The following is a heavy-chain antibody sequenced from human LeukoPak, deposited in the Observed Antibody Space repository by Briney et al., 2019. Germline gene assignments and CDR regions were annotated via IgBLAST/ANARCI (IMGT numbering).Heavy chain of an antibody. Sequence: PGGSLRLSCAASGFTFSSYSMNWVRRAPGKGLEWVSSISSSSSYIYYADSVKGRFTISRDSAKNSLYLQMNSLRAEDTAVYYCERDRRVEMATINFDYWGQGTLVSVSS. J-gene: IGHJ4*02. CDR2: ISSSSSYI. CDR3: ERDRRVEMATINFDY. V-gene: IGHV3-21*01. CDR1: GFTFSSYS. D-gene: IGHD5-24*01.